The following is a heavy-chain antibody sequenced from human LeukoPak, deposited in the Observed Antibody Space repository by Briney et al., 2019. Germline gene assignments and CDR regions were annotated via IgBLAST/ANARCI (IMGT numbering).Heavy chain of an antibody. CDR3: AILSRPDAFDI. J-gene: IGHJ3*02. CDR1: GYTFTSYY. Sequence: GASVKVSCKASGYTFTSYYMHWVRQAPGQGLEWMGIINPSGGSTSYAQKFQGRVTMTRDTSTSTVYMELSSLRSEDTAVYYCAILSRPDAFDIWGQGTMVTVSS. D-gene: IGHD2/OR15-2a*01. V-gene: IGHV1-46*01. CDR2: INPSGGST.